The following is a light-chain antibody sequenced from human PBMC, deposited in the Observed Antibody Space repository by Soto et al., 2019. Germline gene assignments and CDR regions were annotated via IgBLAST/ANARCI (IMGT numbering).Light chain of an antibody. V-gene: IGLV2-14*01. Sequence: QSALTQPPSASGSPGQSVAISCTGTSSDIGAYNYVSWYQQHPGTAPRVIIYEVSNRPSGVSYRFSGSKSANTASLTISGLQADDEADYYCSSYTTSNTWLFGGGTKLTVL. CDR3: SSYTTSNTWL. J-gene: IGLJ3*02. CDR2: EVS. CDR1: SSDIGAYNY.